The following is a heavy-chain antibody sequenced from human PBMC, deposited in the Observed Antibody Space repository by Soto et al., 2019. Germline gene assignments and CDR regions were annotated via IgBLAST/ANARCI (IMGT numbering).Heavy chain of an antibody. CDR2: INHSGST. J-gene: IGHJ4*02. V-gene: IGHV4-34*01. CDR1: GGSFSGYY. CDR3: ARYPNTKPGYDY. Sequence: PSETLSLTCAVYGGSFSGYYWSWIRQPPGKGLEWIGEINHSGSTNYNPSLKSRVTISVDTSKNQFSLKLSSVTAADTAVYYCARYPNTKPGYDYWGQGTLVTVSS. D-gene: IGHD3-9*01.